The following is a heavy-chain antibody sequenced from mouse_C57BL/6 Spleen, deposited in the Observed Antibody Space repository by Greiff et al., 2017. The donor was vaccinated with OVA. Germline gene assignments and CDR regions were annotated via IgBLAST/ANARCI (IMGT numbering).Heavy chain of an antibody. J-gene: IGHJ2*01. CDR2: INPSSGYT. V-gene: IGHV1-4*01. CDR1: GYTFTSYT. Sequence: QVQLQQSGAELARPGASVKMSCKASGYTFTSYTMHWVKQRPGQGLEWIGYINPSSGYTKYNQKFKDKATLTADKSSSTAYMQLSSLTSEDSAVYYCARSDDYGNYFDDWGQGTTLTVSS. CDR3: ARSDDYGNYFDD. D-gene: IGHD2-4*01.